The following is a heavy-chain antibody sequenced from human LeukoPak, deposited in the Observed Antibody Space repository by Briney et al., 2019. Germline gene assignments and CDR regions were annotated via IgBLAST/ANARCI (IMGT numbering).Heavy chain of an antibody. CDR3: AKVPLRLGVVYYYYMDV. Sequence: HPGGSLRLSCEASGFTFSRYGMSWVRQAPGKGLEWVSYISSSSSTIYYADSVKGRFTISRDNAKNSLYLQMNSLRAEDTAVYYCAKVPLRLGVVYYYYMDVWGKGTTVTISS. CDR1: GFTFSRYG. J-gene: IGHJ6*03. V-gene: IGHV3-48*04. CDR2: ISSSSSTI. D-gene: IGHD3-16*01.